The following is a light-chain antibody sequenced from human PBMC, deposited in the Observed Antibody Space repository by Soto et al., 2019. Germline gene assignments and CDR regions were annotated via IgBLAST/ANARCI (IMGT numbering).Light chain of an antibody. CDR1: QSLLHSNGNTY. J-gene: IGKJ1*01. CDR3: MQGLHGPWT. CDR2: LSF. V-gene: IGKV2-28*01. Sequence: DVVMTQSPLSLPVTPGAPASISCRSSQSLLHSNGNTYLDWYLQKPGHSPQLLIYLSFNRASGVPDRFSGSGTGTDFTLKISRVEAEDVGVYYCMQGLHGPWTFGQGTKVEIK.